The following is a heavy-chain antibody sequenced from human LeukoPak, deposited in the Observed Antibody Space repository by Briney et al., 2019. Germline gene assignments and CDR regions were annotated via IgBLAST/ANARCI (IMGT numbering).Heavy chain of an antibody. CDR2: ITSSGTYI. D-gene: IGHD6-13*01. Sequence: GGSLRLSCAASGFTFNSRTMNWVRQAPGRGLEWVSSITSSGTYIYYADSVKGRFTISRDSAKNSLYLQMNSLRAEDTAVYYCARDRTITAAGYFDYWGQGTLVTVSS. V-gene: IGHV3-21*01. J-gene: IGHJ4*02. CDR3: ARDRTITAAGYFDY. CDR1: GFTFNSRT.